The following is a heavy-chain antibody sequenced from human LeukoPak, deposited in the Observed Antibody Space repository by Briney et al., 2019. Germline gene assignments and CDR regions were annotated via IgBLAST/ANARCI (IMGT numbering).Heavy chain of an antibody. J-gene: IGHJ4*02. Sequence: QPAGTLRLSCAASGFTFSSYGMHWVRQAPGKGLEWVAFIRYGGSTKYYADAVKGRFTISRDNSKNTLYLQMNSLRAEDTAVYYCAKTGPSYCSGGSCYPYYFDYWGQGTLVTVSS. CDR3: AKTGPSYCSGGSCYPYYFDY. D-gene: IGHD2-15*01. CDR1: GFTFSSYG. CDR2: IRYGGSTK. V-gene: IGHV3-30*02.